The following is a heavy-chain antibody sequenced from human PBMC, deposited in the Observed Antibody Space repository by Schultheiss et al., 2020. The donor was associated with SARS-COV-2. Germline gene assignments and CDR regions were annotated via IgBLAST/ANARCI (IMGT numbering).Heavy chain of an antibody. V-gene: IGHV3-48*03. D-gene: IGHD4-23*01. CDR1: GFTFSSYE. Sequence: GGSLRLSCAASGFTFSSYEMNWVRQAPGKGLEWVSYISSSGSTIYYADSVKGRFTISRDNSKNTLYLQMNSLRAEDTAVYYCARDAGGEFDYWGQGTLVTVSS. J-gene: IGHJ4*02. CDR3: ARDAGGEFDY. CDR2: ISSSGSTI.